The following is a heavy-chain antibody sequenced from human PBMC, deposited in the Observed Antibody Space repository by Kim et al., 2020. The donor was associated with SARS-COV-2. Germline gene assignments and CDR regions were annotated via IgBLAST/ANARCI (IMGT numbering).Heavy chain of an antibody. CDR3: AKIGRGDAFDI. Sequence: KYNAGSVKGLFTISRDNSKNTLYLQINSLRAEDTAVYYCAKIGRGDAFDIWGQGTMVTVSS. V-gene: IGHV3-30*02. D-gene: IGHD1-26*01. J-gene: IGHJ3*02. CDR2: K.